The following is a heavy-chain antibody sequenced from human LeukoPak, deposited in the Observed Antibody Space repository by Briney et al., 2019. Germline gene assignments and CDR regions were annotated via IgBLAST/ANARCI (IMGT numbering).Heavy chain of an antibody. CDR3: ARGDSSGYGPLEGWFDP. CDR1: GGSISSGGYY. J-gene: IGHJ5*02. Sequence: PSETLSLTCTVSGGSISSGGYYWSWIRQHPGKGLEWIGYIYYSGSTYYNPSLKSRVTISVDTSKNQFSLKLSSVTVADTAVYYCARGDSSGYGPLEGWFDPWGQGTLVTVSS. CDR2: IYYSGST. D-gene: IGHD3-22*01. V-gene: IGHV4-31*03.